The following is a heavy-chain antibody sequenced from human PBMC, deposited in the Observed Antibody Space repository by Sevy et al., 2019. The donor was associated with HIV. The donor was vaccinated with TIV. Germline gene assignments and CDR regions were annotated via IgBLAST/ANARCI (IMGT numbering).Heavy chain of an antibody. J-gene: IGHJ4*02. V-gene: IGHV3-30*04. CDR1: GFSFGTYS. Sequence: GESLKISCAGSGFSFGTYSMHWVRQGPGKGLEWVAVIWYDGTKQYYADSVKGRVTISRDNSKNTMYLHMNALRAEDTAVYYCARGPDTEISLENVLRSFEWVFRGKSFDYWGQGTLVTVSS. CDR2: IWYDGTKQ. CDR3: ARGPDTEISLENVLRSFEWVFRGKSFDY. D-gene: IGHD3-3*01.